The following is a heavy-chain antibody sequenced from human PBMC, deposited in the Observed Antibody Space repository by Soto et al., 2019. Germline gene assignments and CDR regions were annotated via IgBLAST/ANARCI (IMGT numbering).Heavy chain of an antibody. J-gene: IGHJ4*02. CDR2: IYYTGTS. V-gene: IGHV4-30-4*07. D-gene: IGHD3-22*01. CDR3: ARLGGYSQAFDN. CDR1: GGSISSGGYS. Sequence: PSETLSLTCAVSGGSISSGGYSWSWLRQPPGKGLEWVGYIYYTGTSKYNPSLKSRGTISVDSSKNQFSLKLDSVTAADTAVSYCARLGGYSQAFDNGGQGPLVTVSS.